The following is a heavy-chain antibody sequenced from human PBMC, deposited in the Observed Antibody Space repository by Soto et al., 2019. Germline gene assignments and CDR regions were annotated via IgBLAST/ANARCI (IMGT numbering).Heavy chain of an antibody. CDR1: GFTFSSYS. V-gene: IGHV3-21*01. D-gene: IGHD4-4*01. CDR2: ISSSSSDI. Sequence: GGSLRLSCAASGFTFSSYSMNWVRQAPGKGLEWVSSISSSSSDIYYADSVKGRFTISRDNAKNSLYLQMNSLRAEDTAVYYCAREYSNYENYYYYGMDVWGQGTTVTVSS. J-gene: IGHJ6*02. CDR3: AREYSNYENYYYYGMDV.